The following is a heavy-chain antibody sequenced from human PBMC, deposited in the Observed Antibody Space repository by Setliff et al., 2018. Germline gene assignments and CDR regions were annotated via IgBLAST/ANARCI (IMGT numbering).Heavy chain of an antibody. V-gene: IGHV4-59*08. J-gene: IGHJ6*04. CDR2: IYYSGTT. CDR1: GGSISNYY. CDR3: ARSVDPDV. Sequence: PSETLSLTCTVSGGSISNYYWSWIRQPPGKGLEWIGYIYYSGTTNSIPSLKSRVTISVDTSKNQFSLKLSSVTAADTAVYYCARSVDPDVWGKGTTVTVSS.